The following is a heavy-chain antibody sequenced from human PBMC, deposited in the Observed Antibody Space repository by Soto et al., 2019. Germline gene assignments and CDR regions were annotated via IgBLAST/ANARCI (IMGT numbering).Heavy chain of an antibody. D-gene: IGHD6-19*01. V-gene: IGHV4-59*01. CDR2: IYYSGST. J-gene: IGHJ3*02. CDR3: AREYSSGSDAFDI. CDR1: GGSISSYY. Sequence: SETLSLTCTVSGGSISSYYWSWIRQPPGKGLEWIGYIYYSGSTNYNPSLKSRVTISVDTSKNQFSLKLSSVTAADTAVYYCAREYSSGSDAFDIWGQGTMVTV.